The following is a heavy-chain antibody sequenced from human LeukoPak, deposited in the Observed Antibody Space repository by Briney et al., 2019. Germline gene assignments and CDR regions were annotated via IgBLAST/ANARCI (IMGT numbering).Heavy chain of an antibody. D-gene: IGHD3-10*01. CDR3: ARQIGFITMVRGVTAEYFQH. CDR2: IYYSGST. V-gene: IGHV4-39*01. J-gene: IGHJ1*01. CDR1: GGSISSSSYY. Sequence: PSETLSLTCTVSGGSISSSSYYWGWIRQPPGKGREWIGSIYYSGSTYYNPSLKSRVTISVDTSKNQFSLKLSSVTAADTAVYYCARQIGFITMVRGVTAEYFQHWGQGTLVTASS.